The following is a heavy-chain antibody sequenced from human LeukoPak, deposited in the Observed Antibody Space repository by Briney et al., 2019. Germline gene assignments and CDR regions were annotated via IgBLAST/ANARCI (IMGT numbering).Heavy chain of an antibody. D-gene: IGHD3-10*01. V-gene: IGHV3-30*04. CDR2: ISYDGTTT. Sequence: PTGGSLRLSCAASGFSFSTSSMHWVRQAPGKGLEWVALISYDGTTTYYADSVKGRFTISRDTSKNTLYLQMSSLRTEDTSVYFCARDGLTMVRGVNWYFDLWGRGTLVTVPS. J-gene: IGHJ2*01. CDR3: ARDGLTMVRGVNWYFDL. CDR1: GFSFSTSS.